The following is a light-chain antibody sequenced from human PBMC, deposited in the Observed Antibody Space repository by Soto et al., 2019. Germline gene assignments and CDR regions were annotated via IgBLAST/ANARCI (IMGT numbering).Light chain of an antibody. CDR3: ETWDTNTRV. CDR1: SGHRAYI. Sequence: QLVLTQSSSASASLGSSVKLTCTLSSGHRAYIIEWHQQQPGKAPRYLMKLEGSGSYNKGSGVPDRFSGSSSGADRYLTIANLQFEDEADYYCETWDTNTRVFGGGTKLTVL. CDR2: LEGSGSY. V-gene: IGLV4-60*02. J-gene: IGLJ3*02.